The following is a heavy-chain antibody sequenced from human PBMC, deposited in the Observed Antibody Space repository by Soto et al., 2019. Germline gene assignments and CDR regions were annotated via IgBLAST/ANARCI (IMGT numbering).Heavy chain of an antibody. Sequence: QVQLVQSGAEVKKPGSSVKVSCKASGGTFSSYAIDWVRQAPGQGLEWMGGIIPIFGTTNYAQKLQGRVKLTADESTRTAYMELSTLRSEDTAVYYCARGTVTGIEYNYYYYGMDVWGQGTTVTVSS. V-gene: IGHV1-69*12. D-gene: IGHD1-1*01. CDR3: ARGTVTGIEYNYYYYGMDV. CDR2: IIPIFGTT. J-gene: IGHJ6*02. CDR1: GGTFSSYA.